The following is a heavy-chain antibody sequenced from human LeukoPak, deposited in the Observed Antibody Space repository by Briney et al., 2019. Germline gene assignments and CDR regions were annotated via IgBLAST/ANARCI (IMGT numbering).Heavy chain of an antibody. D-gene: IGHD2-21*01. CDR3: ARGALVYSYYMGV. J-gene: IGHJ6*03. Sequence: GASVKVSCKASGYTFTSYDINWGRQATGQGLEWMGWMNPNSGNTSYAQKLQGRVTMTRNTSTSTAYMELSRLRAENTAVYYSARGALVYSYYMGVWGKGTTVTVSS. CDR1: GYTFTSYD. CDR2: MNPNSGNT. V-gene: IGHV1-8*01.